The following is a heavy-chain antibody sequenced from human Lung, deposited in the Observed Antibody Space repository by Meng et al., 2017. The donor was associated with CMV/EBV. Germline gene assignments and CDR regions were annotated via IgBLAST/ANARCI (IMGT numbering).Heavy chain of an antibody. CDR1: GFTVSNNY. V-gene: IGHV3-53*01. Sequence: LTXAASGFTVSNNYMSWVRQAPGKGLGWVSVIYSGGSTNYADSVKGRFTISRDNSKNTLYLQMHSLRAEDTAVYYCARAESPYSSGWFSGFSYFDLWXRGTLVTVSS. J-gene: IGHJ2*01. D-gene: IGHD6-19*01. CDR2: IYSGGST. CDR3: ARAESPYSSGWFSGFSYFDL.